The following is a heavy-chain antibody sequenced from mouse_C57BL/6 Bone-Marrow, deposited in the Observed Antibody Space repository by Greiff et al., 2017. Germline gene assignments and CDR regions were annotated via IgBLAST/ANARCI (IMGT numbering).Heavy chain of an antibody. CDR2: IYPRDGST. D-gene: IGHD1-1*01. V-gene: IGHV1-85*01. CDR3: ARLEFDGSSWDWYFDV. Sequence: VQLQQSGPELVKPGASVKLSCKASGYTFTSYDINWVKQRPGQGLAWIGWIYPRDGSTKYNEKFKGKATLTVDTSSSTAYMELHSLTSEDSAVDFCARLEFDGSSWDWYFDVWGTGTTVTVSS. CDR1: GYTFTSYD. J-gene: IGHJ1*03.